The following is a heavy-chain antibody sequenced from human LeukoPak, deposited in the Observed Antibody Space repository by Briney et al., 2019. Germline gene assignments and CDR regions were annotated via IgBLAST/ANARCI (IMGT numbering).Heavy chain of an antibody. CDR1: GGSISSGDYY. J-gene: IGHJ4*02. V-gene: IGHV4-30-4*08. D-gene: IGHD6-6*01. CDR3: ASQGVIATRPLDY. CDR2: IYYSGST. Sequence: TSETLSLTCTVSGGSISSGDYYWSWIRQPPGKGLEWIGYIYYSGSTYYNPSLKSRVTISVDTSKNQFSLKLSSVTAADTAVYYCASQGVIATRPLDYWGQGTLVTVSS.